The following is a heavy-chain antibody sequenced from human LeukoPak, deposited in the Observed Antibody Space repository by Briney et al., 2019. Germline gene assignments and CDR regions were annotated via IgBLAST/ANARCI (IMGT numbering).Heavy chain of an antibody. CDR3: AKTGGSSWYDWFDP. V-gene: IGHV3-74*01. Sequence: PGGSLRLSCSASGLTLSGYWMHWVRQIPGKGLVWVSRIDSDGSGTSYADSVKGRFTISRDDVKNMLYLQMNSLRAEDTAVYYCAKTGGSSWYDWFDPWGQGTLVTVSS. CDR1: GLTLSGYW. CDR2: IDSDGSGT. J-gene: IGHJ5*02. D-gene: IGHD6-13*01.